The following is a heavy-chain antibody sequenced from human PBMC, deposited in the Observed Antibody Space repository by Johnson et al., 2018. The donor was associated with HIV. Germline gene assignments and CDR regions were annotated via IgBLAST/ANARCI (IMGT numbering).Heavy chain of an antibody. D-gene: IGHD3-22*01. J-gene: IGHJ3*02. CDR1: GITFSDYY. CDR3: ARERDSSQSIDGFDI. CDR2: VSYHGSNK. V-gene: IGHV3-30-3*01. Sequence: QVQLVESGGGVVQPGRSLRLSCAASGITFSDYYMSWIRQAPGKGLEWVAVVSYHGSNKYYADSVKGRFTISRDNSKNTLYMQMNSLRAEDTAVYYCARERDSSQSIDGFDIWGQGTLVTVSP.